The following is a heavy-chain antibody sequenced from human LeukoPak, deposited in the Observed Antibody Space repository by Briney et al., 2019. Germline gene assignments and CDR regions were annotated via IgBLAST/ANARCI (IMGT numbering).Heavy chain of an antibody. V-gene: IGHV3-9*01. Sequence: GRSLRLSCAASGFTFDDYAMHWVRQAPGKGLEWVSGISWNSGSIGYADSVKGRFTISRDNAKNSLYLQMNSLRAEDTALYYCAKALYGGNSSPFDYWGQGTLVTVSS. J-gene: IGHJ4*02. D-gene: IGHD4-23*01. CDR3: AKALYGGNSSPFDY. CDR1: GFTFDDYA. CDR2: ISWNSGSI.